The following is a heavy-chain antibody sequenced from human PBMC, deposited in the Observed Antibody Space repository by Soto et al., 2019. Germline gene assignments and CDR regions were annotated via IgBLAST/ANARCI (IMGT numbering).Heavy chain of an antibody. CDR3: ARDTRPLYHFDF. D-gene: IGHD6-6*01. CDR2: INPNSGDT. Sequence: ASVKVSCKASGYTFNAYYIHWVRQAPGQGLEWVGRINPNSGDTTYTQKFEGRVTMTRDTSISTAYLELSGLRSDDTAIYYCARDTRPLYHFDFWGQGTLVTVSS. CDR1: GYTFNAYY. J-gene: IGHJ4*02. V-gene: IGHV1-2*02.